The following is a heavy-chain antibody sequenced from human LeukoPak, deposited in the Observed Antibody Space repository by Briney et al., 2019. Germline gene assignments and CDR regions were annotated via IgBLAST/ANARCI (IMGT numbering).Heavy chain of an antibody. V-gene: IGHV3-74*01. CDR2: ISSDGSST. CDR1: GFTFSNYW. D-gene: IGHD6-19*01. J-gene: IGHJ4*02. Sequence: PGGSLRLSCAAAGFTFSNYWMHWVRQAPGKGLVWVSRISSDGSSTTYADSVKGRFTISRENAKNTLFLQVNSLRAEDTAVYYCAREFSSGGTHFDYWGQGTLVTVSS. CDR3: AREFSSGGTHFDY.